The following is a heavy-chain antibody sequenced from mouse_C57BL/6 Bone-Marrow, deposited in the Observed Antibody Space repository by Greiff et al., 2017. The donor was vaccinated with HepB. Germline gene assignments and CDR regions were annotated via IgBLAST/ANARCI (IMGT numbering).Heavy chain of an antibody. D-gene: IGHD1-1*01. CDR1: GYTFTSYG. Sequence: VQLQQSGAELARPGASVKLSCKASGYTFTSYGISWVKQRTGQGLEWIGEIYPRSGNTYYNEKFKGKATLTADKSSSTAYMELRSLTSEDSAVYFCARGEEGNYYGSSGYWGQGTTLTVSS. CDR2: IYPRSGNT. CDR3: ARGEEGNYYGSSGY. V-gene: IGHV1-81*01. J-gene: IGHJ2*01.